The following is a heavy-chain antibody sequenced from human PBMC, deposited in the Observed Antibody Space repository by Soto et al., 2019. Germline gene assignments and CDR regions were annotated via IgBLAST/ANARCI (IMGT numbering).Heavy chain of an antibody. CDR3: ARETSTMVRGVRYGMDV. CDR2: INSSGTP. J-gene: IGHJ6*02. CDR1: GFTVSPNY. D-gene: IGHD3-10*01. Sequence: EVQLVETGGGLIQPGGSLRLTCEASGFTVSPNYMSWVRQAPGKGLEWVSFINSSGTPSYEDSVKGRFTVSRGTSKNALYPQMSSLRAEATAVYFCARETSTMVRGVRYGMDVWGQGATVTVSS. V-gene: IGHV3-53*02.